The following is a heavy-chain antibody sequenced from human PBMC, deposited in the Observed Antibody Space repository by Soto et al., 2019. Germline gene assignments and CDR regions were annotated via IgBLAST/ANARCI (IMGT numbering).Heavy chain of an antibody. V-gene: IGHV1-8*01. Sequence: ASVKVSCKASGYTFTRYDINWVRQATGQGLEKMGWMNPNSGNTGYAQKFQGRVTMTRNTSISAAYMELSSLRSEDTAVYYCASYLRYNCNYRYYYSIDARGKGTTVSVSS. J-gene: IGHJ6*03. D-gene: IGHD1-7*01. CDR2: MNPNSGNT. CDR3: ASYLRYNCNYRYYYSIDA. CDR1: GYTFTRYD.